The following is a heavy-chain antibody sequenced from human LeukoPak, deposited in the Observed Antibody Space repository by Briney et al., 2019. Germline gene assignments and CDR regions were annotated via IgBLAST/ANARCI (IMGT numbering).Heavy chain of an antibody. Sequence: GSLRLSXAAXGFSVSSNYMSWVRQAPGKGLEWVSVIYSDGSTYYADSVKGRFTISRDYSENTLFLQVNSLRAEDTAVYYCARVYYYGSGSFSFDYWGQGTLATVSS. V-gene: IGHV3-66*01. J-gene: IGHJ4*02. CDR3: ARVYYYGSGSFSFDY. CDR1: GFSVSSNY. D-gene: IGHD3-10*01. CDR2: IYSDGST.